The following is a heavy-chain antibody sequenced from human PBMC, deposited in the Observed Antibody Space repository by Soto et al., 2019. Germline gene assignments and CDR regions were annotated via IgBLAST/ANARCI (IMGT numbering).Heavy chain of an antibody. CDR1: GYTFTRYD. Sequence: QVQLVQSGAEVKKPGASVKVSCKASGYTFTRYDINWVRQATGQGLEWMGWMNPNSGSTAYAQKFQGRVTMIRNTSRSTAYMELSSLRSEDTAVYYCARERGSFDIWGQGTMVTVSS. J-gene: IGHJ3*02. CDR3: ARERGSFDI. V-gene: IGHV1-8*01. CDR2: MNPNSGST.